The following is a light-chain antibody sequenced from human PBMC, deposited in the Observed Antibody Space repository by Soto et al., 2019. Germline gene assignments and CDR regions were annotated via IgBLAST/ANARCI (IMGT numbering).Light chain of an antibody. Sequence: QSVLTQPASVSGSPGQSITISCTGTSSDVGGYNYVSWYQQHPGKAPKLMIYEVSNRPSGVSNRVSGSKSGNTASLTISGLQAEDEADYYCSAYTSSSTPGVFGGGTKLTVL. J-gene: IGLJ3*02. V-gene: IGLV2-14*01. CDR1: SSDVGGYNY. CDR2: EVS. CDR3: SAYTSSSTPGV.